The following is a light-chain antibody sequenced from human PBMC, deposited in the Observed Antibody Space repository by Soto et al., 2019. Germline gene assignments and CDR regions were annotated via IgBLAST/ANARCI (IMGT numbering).Light chain of an antibody. CDR3: LQHYVYPWS. CDR2: TAS. V-gene: IGKV1-17*03. CDR1: QGMSNY. J-gene: IGKJ1*01. Sequence: DIQMTQSPSAMSASVGDRVTITCRASQGMSNYLSWFQQNPGKVPKRLIYTASSLQSGVPSRFSGSGSGTEFVLTISSLQPEDAATYYCLQHYVYPWSFGQGTKVEI.